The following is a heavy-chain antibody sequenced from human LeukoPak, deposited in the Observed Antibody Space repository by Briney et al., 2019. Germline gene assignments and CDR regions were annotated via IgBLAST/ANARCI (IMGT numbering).Heavy chain of an antibody. Sequence: GRSLRLSCAASGFTFSSYGMHWVRQAPGKGLEWVAVISYDGSNKYYADSVKGRFTISRDNSRNTLYLQMNSLRAEDTAVYYCAKEKMAIYDSSGYDAFDIWGQGTMVTVSS. V-gene: IGHV3-30*18. CDR3: AKEKMAIYDSSGYDAFDI. D-gene: IGHD3-22*01. CDR2: ISYDGSNK. J-gene: IGHJ3*02. CDR1: GFTFSSYG.